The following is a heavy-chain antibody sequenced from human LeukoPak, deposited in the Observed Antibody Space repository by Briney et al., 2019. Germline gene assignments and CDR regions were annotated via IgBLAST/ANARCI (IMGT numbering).Heavy chain of an antibody. D-gene: IGHD6-13*01. J-gene: IGHJ4*02. CDR3: TRGELYSSSSCY. V-gene: IGHV3-49*04. CDR2: IRSKAYGGTT. Sequence: GGSLRLSCTASGFTFGDYAMSWVRQAPGKGLEWVGFIRSKAYGGTTEYAASVKGRFTISRDDSKSIAYLQMNSLKTEDTAVYYCTRGELYSSSSCYWGQGTLVTVSS. CDR1: GFTFGDYA.